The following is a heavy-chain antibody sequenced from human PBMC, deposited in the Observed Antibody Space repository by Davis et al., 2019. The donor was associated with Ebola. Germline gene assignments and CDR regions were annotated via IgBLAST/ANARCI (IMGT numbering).Heavy chain of an antibody. J-gene: IGHJ6*02. Sequence: MPSETLSLTCAVYGGSFSGYYWSWIRQPPGKGLEWIGYIYYSGSTNYNPSLKSRVTISVDTSKNQFSLKLSSVTAADTAVYYCARAVWGKGYYYGMDVWGQGTTVTVSS. CDR2: IYYSGST. V-gene: IGHV4-59*01. CDR3: ARAVWGKGYYYGMDV. CDR1: GGSFSGYY. D-gene: IGHD1-26*01.